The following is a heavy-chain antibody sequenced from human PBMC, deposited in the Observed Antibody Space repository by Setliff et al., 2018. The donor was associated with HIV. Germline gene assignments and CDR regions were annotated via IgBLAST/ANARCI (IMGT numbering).Heavy chain of an antibody. CDR1: GFTFSSYT. J-gene: IGHJ4*02. Sequence: GGSLRLSCASSGFTFSSYTMTWVRQAPGKGLECVAVISGSGGDTYYADSVKGRFVISREKSKSTLYLQMNSLRAEDTAVYYCAKKTAAYTSGSWLHYWGQGTLVTVSS. CDR2: ISGSGGDT. V-gene: IGHV3-23*01. D-gene: IGHD3-10*01. CDR3: AKKTAAYTSGSWLHY.